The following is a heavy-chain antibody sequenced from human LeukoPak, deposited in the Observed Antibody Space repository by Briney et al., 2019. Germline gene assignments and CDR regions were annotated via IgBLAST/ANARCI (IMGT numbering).Heavy chain of an antibody. D-gene: IGHD3-10*01. J-gene: IGHJ4*02. V-gene: IGHV3-30*02. CDR2: IRYDGSNK. CDR3: ARRGSFNPIDY. Sequence: GGSLRLSCAASGSGFIFSNYGMRWVRQAPGKGLEWVAFIRYDGSNKYYADSVKGRFTISRDNSKNTLYLQMNSLRAEDTAVYYCARRGSFNPIDYWGQGTLVTVSS. CDR1: GSGFIFSNYG.